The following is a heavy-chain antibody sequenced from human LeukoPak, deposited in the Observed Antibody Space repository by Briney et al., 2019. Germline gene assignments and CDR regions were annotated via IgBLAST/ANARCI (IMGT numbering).Heavy chain of an antibody. CDR2: IYPGDSDT. J-gene: IGHJ5*02. V-gene: IGHV5-51*01. CDR1: GYSFTSYW. Sequence: GESLKISCKGSGYSFTSYWSGWVRQMPGKGLEWMGIIYPGDSDTRYSPSFQGQVTISADKSISTAYLQWSSLKASDTAMYYCARQFYVSTSPNWFDPWGQGALVTVSS. CDR3: ARQFYVSTSPNWFDP. D-gene: IGHD2-2*01.